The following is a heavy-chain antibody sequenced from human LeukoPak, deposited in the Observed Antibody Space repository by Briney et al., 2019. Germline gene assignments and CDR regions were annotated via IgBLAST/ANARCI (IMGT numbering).Heavy chain of an antibody. CDR2: IIPIFGTA. CDR1: GGTFSSYA. D-gene: IGHD4-17*01. Sequence: ASVKVSCKASGGTFSSYAISWVRQAPGQGLEWMGGIIPIFGTANYTQKFQGRVTITADKSTSTAYMELSSLRSEDTAVYYCARNDYGGYFYWGQGTLVTVSS. V-gene: IGHV1-69*06. CDR3: ARNDYGGYFY. J-gene: IGHJ4*02.